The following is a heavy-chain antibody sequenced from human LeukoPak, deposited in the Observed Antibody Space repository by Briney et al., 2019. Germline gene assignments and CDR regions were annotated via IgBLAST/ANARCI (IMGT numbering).Heavy chain of an antibody. D-gene: IGHD1-26*01. CDR2: IYPGDSDT. Sequence: GESLKISCKGSGYSFSNYWIGWVRPMPGKGLEWMGIIYPGDSDTRYSPSFQGQVTISADKSISTAYLQWSSLKASDTAMYYCARRVGASQRGFDYWGQGTLVTVSS. V-gene: IGHV5-51*01. J-gene: IGHJ4*02. CDR3: ARRVGASQRGFDY. CDR1: GYSFSNYW.